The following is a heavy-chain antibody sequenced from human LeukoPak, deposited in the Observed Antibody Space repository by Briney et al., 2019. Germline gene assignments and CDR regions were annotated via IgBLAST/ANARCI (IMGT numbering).Heavy chain of an antibody. J-gene: IGHJ6*02. CDR1: GGSISSGGYY. V-gene: IGHV4-31*03. Sequence: PSETLSLTCTVSGGSISSGGYYWSWIRQHPGKGLEWIGYIYYSGSTYYNPSLKSRVTISVDTSKNQLSLKLSSVTAANTAVYYCARAPRKAAAGKDYYYYGMDVWGQGTTVTVSS. CDR2: IYYSGST. CDR3: ARAPRKAAAGKDYYYYGMDV. D-gene: IGHD6-13*01.